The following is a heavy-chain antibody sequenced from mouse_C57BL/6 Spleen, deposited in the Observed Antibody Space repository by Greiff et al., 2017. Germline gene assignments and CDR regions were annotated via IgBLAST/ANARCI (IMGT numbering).Heavy chain of an antibody. CDR3: ARQGGDYAMDY. V-gene: IGHV1-82*01. CDR1: GYAFSSSW. J-gene: IGHJ4*01. Sequence: VQLVESGPELVKPGASVKISCKASGYAFSSSWMNWVKQRPGKGLEWIGRIYPGDGDTNYNGKFKGKATLTADKSASTAYMELSSLTSEDAAVYCCARQGGDYAMDYWGQGTSVTVAA. CDR2: IYPGDGDT.